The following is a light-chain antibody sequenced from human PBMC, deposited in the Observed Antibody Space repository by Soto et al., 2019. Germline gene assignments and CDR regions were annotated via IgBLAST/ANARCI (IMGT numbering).Light chain of an antibody. Sequence: EIVLTQSPGTLSLSPGERATLSCRASQSVTNNYLAWNQQKPGQAPKLLIYGASSRATGIPDRFSGSGSGTDFTLTISRLEPEDFAVYYCQQYGSSPPRTFGQGTKVEIK. V-gene: IGKV3-20*01. CDR1: QSVTNNY. CDR2: GAS. CDR3: QQYGSSPPRT. J-gene: IGKJ1*01.